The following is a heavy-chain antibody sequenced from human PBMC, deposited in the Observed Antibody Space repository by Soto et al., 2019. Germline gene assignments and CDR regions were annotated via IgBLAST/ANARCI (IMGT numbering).Heavy chain of an antibody. V-gene: IGHV3-49*04. J-gene: IGHJ3*01. Sequence: PRLSCTASGFTFGDYAMSWVRQAPGKGLEWVGFIRSKGSGGTSEYAASVKGRFTFSRDDSKSIAYLQMNSLKIEETAVYYCTRDQPMTPWGQGTMVTVSS. CDR1: GFTFGDYA. CDR2: IRSKGSGGTS. CDR3: TRDQPMTP. D-gene: IGHD3-22*01.